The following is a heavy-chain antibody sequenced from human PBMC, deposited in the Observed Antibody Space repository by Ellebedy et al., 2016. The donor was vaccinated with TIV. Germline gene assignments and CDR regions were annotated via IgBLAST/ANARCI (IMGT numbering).Heavy chain of an antibody. CDR1: GGTFSNYD. J-gene: IGHJ3*02. CDR2: IIPLLATA. Sequence: SVKVSXKASGGTFSNYDISWVRQAPGQGLEWMGGIIPLLATAKYAQKFQGRVTITADESTSAAYMELSGLRSEDTAVYYCARRRESERPNDAFDIWGQGTMVTVSS. CDR3: ARRRESERPNDAFDI. V-gene: IGHV1-69*13. D-gene: IGHD1-26*01.